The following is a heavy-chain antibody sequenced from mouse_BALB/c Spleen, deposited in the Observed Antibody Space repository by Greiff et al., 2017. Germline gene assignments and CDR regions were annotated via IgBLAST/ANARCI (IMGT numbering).Heavy chain of an antibody. CDR2: ISYSGST. V-gene: IGHV3-2*02. Sequence: EVQLVESGPGLVKPSQSLSLTCTVTGYSITSDYAWNWIRQFPGNQLEWMGYISYSGSTSYNPSLKSRISITRDTSKNQFFLQLNSVTTEDTATYYYARGGGNYYAMDYWGQGTSVTVSS. J-gene: IGHJ4*01. D-gene: IGHD2-1*01. CDR1: GYSITSDYA. CDR3: ARGGGNYYAMDY.